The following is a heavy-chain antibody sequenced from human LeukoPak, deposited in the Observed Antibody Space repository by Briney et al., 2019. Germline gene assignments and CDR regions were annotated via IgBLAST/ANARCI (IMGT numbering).Heavy chain of an antibody. D-gene: IGHD5-18*01. J-gene: IGHJ4*02. CDR2: IYPNGNT. CDR3: ARRGHGYGSPFDY. Sequence: GGSLRLSCAASGFTVSSNYMNWVRQAPGKGLEWVSMIYPNGNTFYTDSVKGRFTITRDDSKNTLDLQMSSLRAEDTAVYYCARRGHGYGSPFDYWGQGTLVTVSS. V-gene: IGHV3-66*04. CDR1: GFTVSSNY.